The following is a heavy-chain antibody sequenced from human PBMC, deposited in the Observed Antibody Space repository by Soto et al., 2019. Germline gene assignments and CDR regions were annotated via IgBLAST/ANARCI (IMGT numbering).Heavy chain of an antibody. D-gene: IGHD3-10*01. CDR2: IKSDGSST. CDR3: ARSVRSGRFRYYSYAMDV. V-gene: IGHV3-74*01. CDR1: GFTSSNYW. J-gene: IGHJ6*02. Sequence: QPGGSLRLSCAASGFTSSNYWMHWVRQAPGKGLVWVSRIKSDGSSTSYADSVKGRFTISRDNAKNTLDLQMHGLRAEDMAVYYCARSVRSGRFRYYSYAMDVWGQGPMVSV.